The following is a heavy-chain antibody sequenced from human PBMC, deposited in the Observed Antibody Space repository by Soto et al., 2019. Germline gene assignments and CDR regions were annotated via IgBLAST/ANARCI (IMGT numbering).Heavy chain of an antibody. J-gene: IGHJ1*01. CDR3: AKTSPTAGTT. D-gene: IGHD6-13*01. V-gene: IGHV3-23*01. Sequence: SLSCAASGFTFRGYEMGWVRQAPGKGLEWVSAISGSGGSTYYADSVKGRFTIPRDNSKNTLYLQMNSMRAENTAVYYYAKTSPTAGTTRGQGTLV. CDR2: ISGSGGST. CDR1: GFTFRGYE.